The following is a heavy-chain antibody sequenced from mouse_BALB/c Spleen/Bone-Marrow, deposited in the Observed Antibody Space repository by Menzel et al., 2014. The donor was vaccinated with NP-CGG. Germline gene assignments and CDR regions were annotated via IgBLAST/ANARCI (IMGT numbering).Heavy chain of an antibody. CDR2: ISDGGSYT. CDR3: VLRWFAY. CDR1: GFTFSDYY. J-gene: IGHJ3*01. V-gene: IGHV5-4*02. D-gene: IGHD1-1*01. Sequence: VQLKESGGGLVKPGGSLKLSCAASGFTFSDYYMYWVRQTPEKRLEWVATISDGGSYTYYPDNAKNNLYLQMSSLKSEDTAMYYCVLRWFAYWGQGTLVTVSA.